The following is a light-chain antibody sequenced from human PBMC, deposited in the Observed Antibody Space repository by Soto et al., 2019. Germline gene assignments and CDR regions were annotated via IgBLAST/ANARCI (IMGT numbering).Light chain of an antibody. Sequence: GLPQSPGTLSLSPGERATLSCRASQSVSSYLAWYQQKPGQAPRLLIYGASSRATGIPDRFSGGGAGTDFTLTISRLEPEDFAVYYCQQYGSSFGQGTRLEIK. CDR3: QQYGSS. CDR2: GAS. J-gene: IGKJ5*01. V-gene: IGKV3-20*01. CDR1: QSVSSY.